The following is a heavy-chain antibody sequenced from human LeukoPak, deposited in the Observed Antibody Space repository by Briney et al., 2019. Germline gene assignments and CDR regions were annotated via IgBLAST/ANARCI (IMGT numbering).Heavy chain of an antibody. CDR2: ISAYNGNT. V-gene: IGHV1-18*01. J-gene: IGHJ4*02. CDR1: GYTFTSYG. CDR3: ARDWYYDILTGYYSSARARDY. Sequence: ASVKVSCKASGYTFTSYGISWVRQAPGQGLEWMGWISAYNGNTNYAQKLQGRVTMATDTSTSTAYMELRSLRSDDTAVYYCARDWYYDILTGYYSSARARDYWGQGTLVTVSS. D-gene: IGHD3-9*01.